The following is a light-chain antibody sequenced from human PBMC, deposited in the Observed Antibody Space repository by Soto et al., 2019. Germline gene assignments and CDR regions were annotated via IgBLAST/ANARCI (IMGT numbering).Light chain of an antibody. CDR3: AAWDDSLKGPV. CDR2: NNI. V-gene: IGLV1-44*01. J-gene: IGLJ1*01. CDR1: SSNVGTST. Sequence: QAVVTQPPSASGTPGQRVTISCSGSSSNVGTSTVGWYQQLPGTAPKLLIYNNIQRPSGVPDRFSGSKSGTSASLAISGLQSDDEADYYCAAWDDSLKGPVFGTGTKVTVL.